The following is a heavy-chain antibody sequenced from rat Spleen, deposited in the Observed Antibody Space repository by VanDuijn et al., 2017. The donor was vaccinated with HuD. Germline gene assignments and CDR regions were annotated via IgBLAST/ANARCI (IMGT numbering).Heavy chain of an antibody. D-gene: IGHD1-11*01. CDR1: EYSVTSSYR. CDR3: AKTTVAYYYVMDA. V-gene: IGHV3-3*01. CDR2: RNSAGSP. J-gene: IGHJ4*01. Sequence: VQLQESGPGLVKTSQSLSLTCSVTEYSVTSSYRWNWDRKFPGNKVEGMGCRNSAGSPNYNPSLKSRISVTRDTFKNQFFLQLNSITTEDTATYYCAKTTVAYYYVMDAWAQGASVTVSS.